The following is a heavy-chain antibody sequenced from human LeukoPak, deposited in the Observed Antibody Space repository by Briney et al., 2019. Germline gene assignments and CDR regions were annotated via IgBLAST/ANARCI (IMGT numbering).Heavy chain of an antibody. D-gene: IGHD3-22*01. CDR1: GFTFSSYA. V-gene: IGHV3-23*01. J-gene: IGHJ4*02. CDR2: ISGSGGST. CDR3: AKKSLDYYDSSGYVGGLVGY. Sequence: GGSLRLSCAASGFTFSSYAMSWVRQAPGKGLEWVSAISGSGGSTYYADSVKGRFTISRDNSNNTLYLQMTRLRAEDTAVYYCAKKSLDYYDSSGYVGGLVGYWGQGTLVTVSS.